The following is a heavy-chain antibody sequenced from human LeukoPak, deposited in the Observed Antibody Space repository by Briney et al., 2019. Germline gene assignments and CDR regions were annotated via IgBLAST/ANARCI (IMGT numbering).Heavy chain of an antibody. Sequence: SQTLSLTCALSGDSVFNNSAAWNWIRQSPSRGLEWLGRTYYRSKWYNDYAVSVTSRITISPDTSKNQFSLQLKSVTPEDTAVYYCARGRSWGESGFDYWGQGTLVTVSS. CDR3: ARGRSWGESGFDY. CDR2: TYYRSKWYN. CDR1: GDSVFNNSAA. J-gene: IGHJ4*02. V-gene: IGHV6-1*01. D-gene: IGHD6-13*01.